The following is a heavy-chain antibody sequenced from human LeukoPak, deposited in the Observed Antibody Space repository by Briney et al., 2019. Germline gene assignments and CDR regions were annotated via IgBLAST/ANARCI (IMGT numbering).Heavy chain of an antibody. Sequence: WGSLRLSCAASGFTFCSYWRHWVRPAPGKGLVWVSRINSDGRSTSYADSVKGRFTIPRDKAKNTLYLQMNSLRAEDTAVYYCARAPVGATCFDYWGQGPLVTVSS. J-gene: IGHJ4*02. CDR2: INSDGRST. CDR3: ARAPVGATCFDY. D-gene: IGHD1-26*01. V-gene: IGHV3-74*01. CDR1: GFTFCSYW.